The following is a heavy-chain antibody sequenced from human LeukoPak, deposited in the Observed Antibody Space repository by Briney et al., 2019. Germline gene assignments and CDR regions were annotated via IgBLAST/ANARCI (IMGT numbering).Heavy chain of an antibody. CDR2: IIPIFGTA. CDR1: GGTFSSYA. Sequence: SVKVSCKASGGTFSSYAISWVRQAPGQGLEWMGGIIPIFGTANYAQKFQGRVTITADESTSTAYMELSSLRSEDTAVYYCARDLSAGDYYYYYGMDVWGKGTTVTVSS. J-gene: IGHJ6*04. D-gene: IGHD3-10*01. CDR3: ARDLSAGDYYYYYGMDV. V-gene: IGHV1-69*13.